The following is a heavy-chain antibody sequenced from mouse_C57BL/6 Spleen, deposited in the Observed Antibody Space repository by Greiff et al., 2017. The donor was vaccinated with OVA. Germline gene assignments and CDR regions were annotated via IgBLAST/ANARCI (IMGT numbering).Heavy chain of an antibody. CDR3: ARRGITTGEGY. D-gene: IGHD1-1*01. J-gene: IGHJ2*01. Sequence: QVQLQQPGAELVKPGASVKLSCKASGYTFTSYWMQWVKQRPGQGLEWIGEIDPSDSYTNYNQKFKGKATLTVDTSSSTAYMQLSSLTSEDSAVYYCARRGITTGEGYWGQGTTLTVSS. V-gene: IGHV1-50*01. CDR2: IDPSDSYT. CDR1: GYTFTSYW.